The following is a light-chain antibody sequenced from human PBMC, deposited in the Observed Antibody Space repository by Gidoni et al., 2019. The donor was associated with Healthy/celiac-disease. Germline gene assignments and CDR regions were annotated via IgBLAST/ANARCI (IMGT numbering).Light chain of an antibody. CDR1: NIVSKS. J-gene: IGLJ2*01. V-gene: IGLV3-21*04. CDR2: YDS. Sequence: SYVLTQPPSVSVAPGKTARITCGGNNIVSKSVHWYQQKPGQAPVLVIYYDSDRPSGIPERVSGSNSGNTATLTISMVEAGDEADYYCQVWDSSSDHYVVFGGGTKLTVL. CDR3: QVWDSSSDHYVV.